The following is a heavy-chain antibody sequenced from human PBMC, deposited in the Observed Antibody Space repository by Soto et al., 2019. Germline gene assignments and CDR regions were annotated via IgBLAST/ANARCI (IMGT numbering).Heavy chain of an antibody. D-gene: IGHD6-13*01. CDR3: ARAAAADADYFYF. J-gene: IGHJ4*02. Sequence: QVQLVQSGAEVKKPGSSVKVSCKSSGGTFSSYTISWVRQAPGQGLEWMGRIIPILGIANYAQKFQGRVTITADKSTGTAYLELSSLRSEDTAVYYCARAAAADADYFYFWGQGTLVTVSA. CDR1: GGTFSSYT. V-gene: IGHV1-69*02. CDR2: IIPILGIA.